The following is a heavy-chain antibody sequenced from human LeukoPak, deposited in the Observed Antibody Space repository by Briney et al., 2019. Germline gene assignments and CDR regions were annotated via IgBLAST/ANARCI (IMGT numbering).Heavy chain of an antibody. D-gene: IGHD5-24*01. CDR3: AREGRYRYGYNEYHSYMDI. CDR1: GGSMSSYY. Sequence: PSETLSLTCTVSGGSMSSYYWRWLRQPRGKGVEWIGYIYYRGSTNYNPSLKSRVTISVDTSKNQFSLKLSSVTAAETAVYYCAREGRYRYGYNEYHSYMDIWGKGTTVTVSS. J-gene: IGHJ6*03. CDR2: IYYRGST. V-gene: IGHV4-59*13.